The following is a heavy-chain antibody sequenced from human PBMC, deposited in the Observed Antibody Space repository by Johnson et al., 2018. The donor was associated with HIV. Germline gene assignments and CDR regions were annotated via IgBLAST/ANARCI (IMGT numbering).Heavy chain of an antibody. V-gene: IGHV3-7*01. J-gene: IGHJ3*01. Sequence: VQLVESGGGVVQPGRSLRLSCAASGFTFSSYGIHWVRQAPGKGLEWVANIKQDGSEKYCVDSVKGRFTISRDNAKNSLYLQMNSLRAEDTAVYYCARGGLLWFGHPADWGQGTMVTVSS. CDR1: GFTFSSYG. CDR3: ARGGLLWFGHPAD. CDR2: IKQDGSEK. D-gene: IGHD3-10*01.